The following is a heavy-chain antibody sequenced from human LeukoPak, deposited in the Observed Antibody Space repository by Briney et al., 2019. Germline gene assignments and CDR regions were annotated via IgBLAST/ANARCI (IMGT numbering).Heavy chain of an antibody. V-gene: IGHV4-38-2*02. CDR2: IYHSGST. D-gene: IGHD5-18*01. CDR1: GYSISSGYY. Sequence: SETLSLTCTVSGYSISSGYYWGWIRQPPGKGLEWIGSIYHSGSTYYNPSLKSRVTISVDTSKNQFSLKLSSATAADTAVYYCARGTAMDFKFDYWGQGTLVTVSS. CDR3: ARGTAMDFKFDY. J-gene: IGHJ4*02.